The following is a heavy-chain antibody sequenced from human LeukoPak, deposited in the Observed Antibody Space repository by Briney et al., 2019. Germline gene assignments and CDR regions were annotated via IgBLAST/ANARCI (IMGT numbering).Heavy chain of an antibody. Sequence: GGSLRLSCAASGFTFSGSAMHWVRQASGKGLEWLSHIRSKSNSYATLYAASVKGRFTISRDDSKNTAYLQMNSVKTEDTAVYYCAKSATTVTSNFDYWGQGTLVTVSS. D-gene: IGHD4-17*01. CDR1: GFTFSGSA. CDR2: IRSKSNSYAT. J-gene: IGHJ4*02. V-gene: IGHV3-73*01. CDR3: AKSATTVTSNFDY.